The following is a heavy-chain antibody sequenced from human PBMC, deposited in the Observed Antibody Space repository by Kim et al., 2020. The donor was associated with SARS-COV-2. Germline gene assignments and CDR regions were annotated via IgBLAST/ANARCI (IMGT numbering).Heavy chain of an antibody. CDR3: ARSVGTVAGSNWFDP. J-gene: IGHJ5*02. Sequence: PSVQGHVTISADKSISTAYLQWSSLKASDTAMYYCARSVGTVAGSNWFDPWGQGTLVTVSS. V-gene: IGHV5-10-1*01. D-gene: IGHD6-19*01.